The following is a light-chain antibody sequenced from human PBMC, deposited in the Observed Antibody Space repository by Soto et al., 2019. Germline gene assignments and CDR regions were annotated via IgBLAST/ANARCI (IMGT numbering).Light chain of an antibody. Sequence: EVVLTQSPGTLSLSPGEGATLSCRASQSVSNRYFAWYQQKPGQAPRLLIYRVSSRATGIPDRFSGSGSGTDFTLTISRLEPEDFAVYYCQQYNDRPLTFGGGTKVDIK. J-gene: IGKJ4*01. CDR1: QSVSNRY. CDR2: RVS. V-gene: IGKV3-20*01. CDR3: QQYNDRPLT.